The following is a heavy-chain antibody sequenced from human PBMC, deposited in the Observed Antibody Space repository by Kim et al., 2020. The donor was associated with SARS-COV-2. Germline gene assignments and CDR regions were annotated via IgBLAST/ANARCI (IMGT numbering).Heavy chain of an antibody. CDR3: ARGPKGWSGYYWYYYYGMDV. D-gene: IGHD3-3*01. J-gene: IGHJ6*02. V-gene: IGHV3-74*01. Sequence: RFTISRDNAKNTLYLQMNSLRAGDTAVYYCARGPKGWSGYYWYYYYGMDVWGQGTTVTVSS.